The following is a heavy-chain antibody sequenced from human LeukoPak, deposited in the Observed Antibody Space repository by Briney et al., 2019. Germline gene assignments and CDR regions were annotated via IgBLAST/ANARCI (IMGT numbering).Heavy chain of an antibody. CDR1: GGSISSSSYY. V-gene: IGHV4-39*07. J-gene: IGHJ6*03. Sequence: SETLSLTCTVSGGSISSSSYYWGWIRQPPGKGLEWIGSIYYSGSTYYNPSLKSRVTISVDTSKNQFSLKLSSVTAADTAVYCCARGRRVVVVTATQHPTYYYYMDVWGKGTTVTVSS. D-gene: IGHD2-21*02. CDR2: IYYSGST. CDR3: ARGRRVVVVTATQHPTYYYYMDV.